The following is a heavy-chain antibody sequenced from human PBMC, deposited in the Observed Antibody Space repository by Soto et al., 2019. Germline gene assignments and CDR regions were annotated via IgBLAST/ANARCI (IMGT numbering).Heavy chain of an antibody. CDR1: GFTFSSYG. CDR3: ARGPGVEMATKIDYYYGMDV. CDR2: IWYDGSNK. D-gene: IGHD5-12*01. J-gene: IGHJ6*02. Sequence: PGGSLRLSCAASGFTFSSYGMHWVRQAPGKGLEWVAVIWYDGSNKYYADSVKGRFTISRDNSKNTLYLQMNSLRAEDTAVYYCARGPGVEMATKIDYYYGMDVWGQGTTVTVSS. V-gene: IGHV3-33*01.